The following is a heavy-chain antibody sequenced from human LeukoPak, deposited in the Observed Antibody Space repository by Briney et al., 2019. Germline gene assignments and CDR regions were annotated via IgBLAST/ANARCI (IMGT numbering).Heavy chain of an antibody. V-gene: IGHV3-30-3*01. CDR2: TSFDGTNK. CDR3: ARDPIYDSGSHPTSQGMDV. CDR1: GFTFNYFA. Sequence: PGGSLRLSCAGSGFTFNYFAIHWVRQAPGKGLEWVAVTSFDGTNKYYADSVRGRFTISRDNSNKTVYLQMNSLRAGDTAVYYCARDPIYDSGSHPTSQGMDVWGQGTTVTVSS. J-gene: IGHJ6*01. D-gene: IGHD3-10*01.